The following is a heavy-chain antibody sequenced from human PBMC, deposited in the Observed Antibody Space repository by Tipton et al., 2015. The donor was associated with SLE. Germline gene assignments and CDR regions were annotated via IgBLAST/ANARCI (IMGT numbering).Heavy chain of an antibody. CDR2: IYTSGST. J-gene: IGHJ4*02. V-gene: IGHV4-61*02. CDR1: GDSISSSSYY. Sequence: TLSLTCIVSGDSISSSSYYWSWIRQPAGKGLEWIGRIYTSGSTNYNPSLKSRVTISVDTSKNQFSLKLSSVTAADTAVYYCARDVGGYNAGWFPYYFDYWGQGTLVTVSS. CDR3: ARDVGGYNAGWFPYYFDY. D-gene: IGHD6-19*01.